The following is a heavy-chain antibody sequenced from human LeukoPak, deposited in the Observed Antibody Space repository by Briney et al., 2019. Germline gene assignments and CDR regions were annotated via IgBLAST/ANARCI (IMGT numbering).Heavy chain of an antibody. D-gene: IGHD3-3*01. CDR3: ARSGGDFWSGSIGYIVY. V-gene: IGHV4-59*07. CDR1: GGSMNNYL. Sequence: PSDTLSLTCPVSGGSMNNYLWSWIRQSPGEGLEWIGYVYYSGNTNYNPSLTSRFTISKHTSKNQFFLKSRSVTAADAAEYYFARSGGDFWSGSIGYIVYWGQGTLATVSS. CDR2: VYYSGNT. J-gene: IGHJ4*02.